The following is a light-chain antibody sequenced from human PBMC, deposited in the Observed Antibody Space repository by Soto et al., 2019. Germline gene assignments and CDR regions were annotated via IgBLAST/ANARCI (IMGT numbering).Light chain of an antibody. CDR2: GAS. CDR3: QQYNNWPQT. V-gene: IGKV3-15*01. J-gene: IGKJ1*01. Sequence: EIVMTQSPATLSVSPGERATLSCRASQGVSSNLAWYQQKPGQAPRLLIYGASTRATGIPARFSGSGSGTEFTLTISSLQSEDFAVYYCQQYNNWPQTFGQRTKVDVK. CDR1: QGVSSN.